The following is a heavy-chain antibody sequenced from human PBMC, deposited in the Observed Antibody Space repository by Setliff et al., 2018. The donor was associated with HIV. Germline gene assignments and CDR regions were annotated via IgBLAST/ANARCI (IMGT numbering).Heavy chain of an antibody. Sequence: GASVKVSCKASGYTFTSYYMHWVQQAPGQGLEWMGVINPINGDATFVRNFQGRGTMTRETSTKTVYMELSSLKFEDTAVYYCVRGGPRGLEVAALEFDSWGQGTLVTVSS. D-gene: IGHD6-19*01. CDR3: VRGGPRGLEVAALEFDS. V-gene: IGHV1-46*01. J-gene: IGHJ4*02. CDR2: INPINGDA. CDR1: GYTFTSYY.